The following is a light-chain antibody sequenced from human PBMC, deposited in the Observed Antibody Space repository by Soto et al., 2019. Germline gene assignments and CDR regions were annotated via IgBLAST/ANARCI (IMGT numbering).Light chain of an antibody. Sequence: IQLTQSPSSLSASVGDRVTITCRASQSISSWLAWYQQKPGKAPKLLIYKASSLESGVPSRFSGSGSGTEFTLTISSLQPDDFATYYCQQYNSYLITFGGGTKVDNK. J-gene: IGKJ4*01. V-gene: IGKV1-5*03. CDR2: KAS. CDR1: QSISSW. CDR3: QQYNSYLIT.